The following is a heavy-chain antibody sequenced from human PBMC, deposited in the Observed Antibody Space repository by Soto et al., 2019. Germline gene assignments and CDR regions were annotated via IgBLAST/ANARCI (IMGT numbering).Heavy chain of an antibody. Sequence: QVQLVESGGGVVQPGRSQRLSCAASGFNVLSHGMHWVRQAPGKGLEWVAAISYEGNDEYYADSVKGRFIISRDNSKNTLYLQMSSLRAEDTAVYYCAKDRSGWDFNYYFDYWGQGTLVTVSS. CDR2: ISYEGNDE. V-gene: IGHV3-30*18. CDR1: GFNVLSHG. J-gene: IGHJ4*02. D-gene: IGHD6-19*01. CDR3: AKDRSGWDFNYYFDY.